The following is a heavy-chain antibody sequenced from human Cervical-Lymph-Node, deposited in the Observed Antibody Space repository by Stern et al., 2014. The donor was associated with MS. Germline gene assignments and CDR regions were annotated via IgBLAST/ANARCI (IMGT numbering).Heavy chain of an antibody. CDR2: VSAYDGNT. V-gene: IGHV1-18*01. Sequence: QVQLVESGAEVKKPGASVKVSCQTSGYTFAHYGVTWVRQAPGQRLEWMGWVSAYDGNTHSAQKLQGRITMTTDTSTSTAYMELRSLRSDDTAIYYCARDPVAYCTSPRCSHYFDSWGQGTLVTVSS. D-gene: IGHD2-2*01. J-gene: IGHJ4*02. CDR3: ARDPVAYCTSPRCSHYFDS. CDR1: GYTFAHYG.